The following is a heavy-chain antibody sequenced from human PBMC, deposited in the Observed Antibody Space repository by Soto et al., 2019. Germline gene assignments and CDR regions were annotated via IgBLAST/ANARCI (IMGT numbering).Heavy chain of an antibody. J-gene: IGHJ6*02. CDR3: AKAWYYYGSGSYYLSYYYYYGMDV. CDR2: ISYDGSNK. V-gene: IGHV3-30*18. Sequence: VQLVESGGGVVQPGRSLRLSCAASGFTFSSYGMHWVRQAPGKGLEWVAVISYDGSNKYYADSVKGRFTISRDNSKNTLYLQMNSLRAEDTAVYYCAKAWYYYGSGSYYLSYYYYYGMDVWGQGTTVTVSS. CDR1: GFTFSSYG. D-gene: IGHD3-10*01.